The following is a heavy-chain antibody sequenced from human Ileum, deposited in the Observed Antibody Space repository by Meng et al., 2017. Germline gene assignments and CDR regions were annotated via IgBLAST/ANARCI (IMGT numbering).Heavy chain of an antibody. D-gene: IGHD1/OR15-1a*01. CDR2: IYYTGRT. CDR1: GGSITSTRHY. CDR3: ARGGVWTNDYKDGMDV. V-gene: IGHV4-39*07. Sequence: SETLSLTCTVSGGSITSTRHYWGWIRQPPGKGLEWIASIYYTGRTYYNASLTSRVFISLDTSKNQFSLKLTSVTAADTAVYYCARGGVWTNDYKDGMDVWGQGNTVPCSS. J-gene: IGHJ6*02.